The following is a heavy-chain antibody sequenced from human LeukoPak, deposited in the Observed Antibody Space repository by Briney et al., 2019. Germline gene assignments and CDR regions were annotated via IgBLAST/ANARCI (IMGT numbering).Heavy chain of an antibody. J-gene: IGHJ6*02. D-gene: IGHD3-10*01. CDR2: VYYTGST. Sequence: SETLSLTCTVSGASISSFYWSWIRQPPGKGLEFIGYVYYTGSTNYTPSLESRVTISLDTSKNEFSLKMSSVTAADTAVYYCARVPVYYGMDVWGQGTTVTVSS. CDR1: GASISSFY. V-gene: IGHV4-59*01. CDR3: ARVPVYYGMDV.